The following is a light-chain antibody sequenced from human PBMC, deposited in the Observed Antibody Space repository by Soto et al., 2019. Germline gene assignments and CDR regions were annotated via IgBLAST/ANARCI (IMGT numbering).Light chain of an antibody. CDR3: QSYDSSLSGYVV. V-gene: IGLV1-40*01. CDR1: SSNIGAGYD. CDR2: RNN. J-gene: IGLJ2*01. Sequence: QSVLPQPPSVSGAPGQRVTISRTGNSSNIGAGYDVHWYQQLPGVAPKLLIYRNNNRPSGVPDRFSGSKSGNSASLAITGLQAEDEADYYCQSYDSSLSGYVVFGGRTKLTVL.